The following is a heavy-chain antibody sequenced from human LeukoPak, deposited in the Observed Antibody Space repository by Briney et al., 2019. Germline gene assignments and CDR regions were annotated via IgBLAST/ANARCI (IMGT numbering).Heavy chain of an antibody. D-gene: IGHD1-26*01. V-gene: IGHV1-2*02. CDR1: GYTFTGYY. CDR3: ARDYYSGTYAH. CDR2: INPNSGAT. Sequence: ASVKVSCKASGYTFTGYYMHWVRQAPGQGLEWMGWINPNSGATNYAQKFQGRVTMTRDTSISTAYMELTSLTSDDTALYFCARDYYSGTYAHWGQGTQVTVSS. J-gene: IGHJ4*02.